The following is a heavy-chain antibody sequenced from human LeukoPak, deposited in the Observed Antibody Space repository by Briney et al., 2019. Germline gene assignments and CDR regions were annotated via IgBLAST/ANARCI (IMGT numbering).Heavy chain of an antibody. CDR2: ISGSGGST. J-gene: IGHJ4*02. Sequence: GGSLRLSCAASEFTFGSYAMSWVRKAPGKGMEWVSAISGSGGSTYYADSVKGRFTISRDNSKNTLYLQMNSLRAEDTAVYYCARVRYDSSGYYLFYFDYWGQGTLVTVSS. CDR1: EFTFGSYA. V-gene: IGHV3-23*01. CDR3: ARVRYDSSGYYLFYFDY. D-gene: IGHD3-22*01.